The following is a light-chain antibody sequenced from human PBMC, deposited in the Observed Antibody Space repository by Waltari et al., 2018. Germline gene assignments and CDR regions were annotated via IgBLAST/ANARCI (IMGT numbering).Light chain of an antibody. CDR3: CSYATGITYV. J-gene: IGLJ1*01. CDR1: SRAVGGHTV. Sequence: QSALTQPASVSGSPGQSLTLSSTGTSRAVGGHTVSSWYQPHPGKAPSFLIYEVIKRPSGVSSRFSASKSGNTASLTISGLQAEDEADYYCCSYATGITYVFGTGTRVTVL. CDR2: EVI. V-gene: IGLV2-23*02.